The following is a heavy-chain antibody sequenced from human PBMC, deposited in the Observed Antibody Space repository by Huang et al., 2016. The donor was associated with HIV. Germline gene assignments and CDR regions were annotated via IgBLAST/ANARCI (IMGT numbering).Heavy chain of an antibody. Sequence: EVQLVESGGGLVQPGGSLRLSCAASGFSISSYWMHWVRQAPGTGLGWVSRIKSDVSSTSYADSVKGRVTSSRDNAKNTLYLQMNSLRAEDTAVYYCARDPRIQSWLNFFDYWGQGTLVSVSS. CDR3: ARDPRIQSWLNFFDY. CDR2: IKSDVSST. J-gene: IGHJ4*02. V-gene: IGHV3-74*01. CDR1: GFSISSYW. D-gene: IGHD3-22*01.